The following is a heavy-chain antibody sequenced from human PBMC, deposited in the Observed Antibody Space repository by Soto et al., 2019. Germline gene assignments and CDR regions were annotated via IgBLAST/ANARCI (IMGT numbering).Heavy chain of an antibody. D-gene: IGHD2-21*02. Sequence: QVQLVQSGAEVKKPGASVKVSCKASGDTFTDYYIHWVRQAPGQGLEWMGTVNPSGGHTTYAQHFLGRMTMTRDTSTGTLYMELTSLTSEGTAVYYCARGGHVVVVTAALDYWGQGTLVTVSS. CDR1: GDTFTDYY. CDR2: VNPSGGHT. CDR3: ARGGHVVVVTAALDY. V-gene: IGHV1-46*01. J-gene: IGHJ4*02.